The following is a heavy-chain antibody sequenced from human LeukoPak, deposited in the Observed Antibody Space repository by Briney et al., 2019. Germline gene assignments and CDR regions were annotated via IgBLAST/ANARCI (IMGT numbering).Heavy chain of an antibody. D-gene: IGHD4-23*01. V-gene: IGHV1-8*01. J-gene: IGHJ4*02. CDR1: GYTFTSYD. CDR3: ARSDGTSLFDY. CDR2: MNPNSGNT. Sequence: ASVKASCKASGYTFTSYDINWERQATGQGLEWMGWMNPNSGNTGYAQKFQGRVTMTRNTSISTAYMELSSLRSEDTAVYYCARSDGTSLFDYWGQGTLVTVSS.